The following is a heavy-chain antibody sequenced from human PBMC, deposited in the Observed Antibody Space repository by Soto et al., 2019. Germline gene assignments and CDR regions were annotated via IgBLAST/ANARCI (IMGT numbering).Heavy chain of an antibody. D-gene: IGHD4-17*01. J-gene: IGHJ1*01. Sequence: EVQLVESGGGLVQPGGSLRLSCAASGFTFSSYWMHWVRQAPGKGLVWVSRINSDGSSTSYADSVKGRFTISRDNAKNTLYLQMNSLRAEDTAVYYCAKDNGDYPLGYFQHWGQGTLVTVSS. CDR2: INSDGSST. CDR1: GFTFSSYW. CDR3: AKDNGDYPLGYFQH. V-gene: IGHV3-74*01.